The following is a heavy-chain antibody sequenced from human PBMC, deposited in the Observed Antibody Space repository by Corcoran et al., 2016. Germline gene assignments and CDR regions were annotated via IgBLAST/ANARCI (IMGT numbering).Heavy chain of an antibody. V-gene: IGHV5-51*01. Sequence: EVHLVQSGAEVKKPGESLKISCKGSGFDFRNSWIGWVRQRPGKGLEWMGIISPGASNVLYSTSLQGRVTISADRSISTVYLQWSSLEASDTATYYCARRWFGIVDTVDVWGQGTTVTVSS. D-gene: IGHD2-15*01. CDR2: ISPGASNV. CDR3: ARRWFGIVDTVDV. CDR1: GFDFRNSW. J-gene: IGHJ6*01.